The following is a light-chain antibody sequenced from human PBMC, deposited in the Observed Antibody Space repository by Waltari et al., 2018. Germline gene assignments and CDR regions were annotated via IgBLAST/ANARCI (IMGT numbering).Light chain of an antibody. J-gene: IGKJ4*01. CDR2: AAS. Sequence: DLQMTQSPSPVSASVGDRVTITCRASPGVSSWLAWYQQKPGKAPNLLSSAASSLQSGVPSRFSGSGSGTDFTLTISSLQPEDFATYYCLQTNSLPFTFGGGTNVEIK. V-gene: IGKV1D-12*01. CDR3: LQTNSLPFT. CDR1: PGVSSW.